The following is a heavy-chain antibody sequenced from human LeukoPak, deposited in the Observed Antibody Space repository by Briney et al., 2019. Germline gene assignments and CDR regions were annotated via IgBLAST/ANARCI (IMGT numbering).Heavy chain of an antibody. CDR3: ARAYMGSSPYRDDAFDI. Sequence: ASVMVSCKASGGTFSSYAISWVRQAPGQGLEWMGRIIPIPGIANYAQKFQGRVTITADKSTGTAYMELSSLRSEDTAVYYCARAYMGSSPYRDDAFDIWGQGTMVTVSS. CDR2: IIPIPGIA. D-gene: IGHD6-6*01. J-gene: IGHJ3*02. V-gene: IGHV1-69*04. CDR1: GGTFSSYA.